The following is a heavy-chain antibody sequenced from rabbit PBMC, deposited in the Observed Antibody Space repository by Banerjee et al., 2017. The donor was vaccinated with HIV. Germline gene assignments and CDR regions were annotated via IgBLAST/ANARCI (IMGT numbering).Heavy chain of an antibody. J-gene: IGHJ4*01. D-gene: IGHD4-1*01. Sequence: QQLEESGGGLVKPGGTLTLTCKASGIDFSGYYYMCWVRQGPGKGLEWIGCIYGGSSGNTYYASWAKGRFTISKPSSTTVTLQMTSLTAADTATYLCARDLAGVIGWNFGLWGQGTLVTVS. CDR3: ARDLAGVIGWNFGL. V-gene: IGHV1S40*01. CDR2: IYGGSSGNT. CDR1: GIDFSGYYY.